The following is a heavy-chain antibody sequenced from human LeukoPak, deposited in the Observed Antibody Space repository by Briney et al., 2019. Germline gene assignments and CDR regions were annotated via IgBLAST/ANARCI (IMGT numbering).Heavy chain of an antibody. J-gene: IGHJ4*02. CDR3: AKDPFNGSGKTYFHY. CDR2: ISYDGSNK. Sequence: QAGGSLRLSCAASGFTFSSYGMHWVRQAPGKGLEWVAVISYDGSNKYYADSVKGRFTISRDNSKNTLYLQMNSLRAEDTAVYYCAKDPFNGSGKTYFHYWGQGSLVTVSS. V-gene: IGHV3-30*18. D-gene: IGHD3-10*01. CDR1: GFTFSSYG.